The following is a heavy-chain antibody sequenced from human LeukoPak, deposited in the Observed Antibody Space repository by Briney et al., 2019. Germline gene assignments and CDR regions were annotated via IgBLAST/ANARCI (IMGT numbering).Heavy chain of an antibody. V-gene: IGHV4-59*01. CDR2: MYYSGSN. J-gene: IGHJ5*02. CDR1: GGSISSYY. D-gene: IGHD6-6*01. CDR3: ARVGTIAARGIWFDP. Sequence: SETLSLTCTVSGGSISSYYWSWIRQPPGKGMEWVGYMYYSGSNNFNPSLKSRVTLYEDTSKNQLSLKLSSVTAADTAVYYCARVGTIAARGIWFDPWGQGTLVTVS.